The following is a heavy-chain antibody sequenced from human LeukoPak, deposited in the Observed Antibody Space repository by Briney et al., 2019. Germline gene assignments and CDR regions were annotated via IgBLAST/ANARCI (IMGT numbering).Heavy chain of an antibody. CDR3: ARGGPPSSGRIASFDP. CDR2: ISSTGST. D-gene: IGHD2-15*01. V-gene: IGHV4-59*01. J-gene: IGHJ5*02. Sequence: SETLSLFCTVSGGSISGYYWSWFRQSPGKAPEYIGFISSTGSTDYNPSLKSRVSMSMDTSKKHVSLTLRSVTAADTAVYYCARGGPPSSGRIASFDPWGQGTLVTVSS. CDR1: GGSISGYY.